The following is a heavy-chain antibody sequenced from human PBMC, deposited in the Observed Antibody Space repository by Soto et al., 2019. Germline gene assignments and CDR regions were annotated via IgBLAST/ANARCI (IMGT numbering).Heavy chain of an antibody. Sequence: ASVKVSCKASGCKFTGYGIGWVRQAPGQGPEWMGWISAYNGNPSYAQKFQGRVTMTTDTSTSTAYMELRRLRADDTAVYFCARVFRLAVESSCFDYWGQGTLVTVSS. CDR3: ARVFRLAVESSCFDY. D-gene: IGHD6-19*01. CDR1: GCKFTGYG. CDR2: ISAYNGNP. V-gene: IGHV1-18*01. J-gene: IGHJ4*02.